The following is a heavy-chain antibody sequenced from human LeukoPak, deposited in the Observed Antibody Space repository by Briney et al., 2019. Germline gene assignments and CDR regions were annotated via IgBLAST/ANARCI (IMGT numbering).Heavy chain of an antibody. CDR3: ARVVWFGELSYFDY. D-gene: IGHD3-10*01. V-gene: IGHV3-21*01. Sequence: GGSLRLSCAASGFTFSSYAMNWVRQAPGKGLEWVSSISSSSSYIYYADSVKGRFTISRDNAKNSLYLQMNSLRAEDTAVYYCARVVWFGELSYFDYWGQGTLVTVSS. J-gene: IGHJ4*02. CDR2: ISSSSSYI. CDR1: GFTFSSYA.